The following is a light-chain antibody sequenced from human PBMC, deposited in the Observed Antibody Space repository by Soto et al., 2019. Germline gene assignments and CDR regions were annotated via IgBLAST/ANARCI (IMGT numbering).Light chain of an antibody. Sequence: DIQMTQSPSSLSASVGDRVTITCRASQGISNYLAWYQQKPGKVPKLLIYAASTLQSGVPSRFSGSGSGTDFTPTISSLQPEDVATYYCQKYNSAPRTVGGGTKVDSK. V-gene: IGKV1-27*01. CDR1: QGISNY. J-gene: IGKJ4*01. CDR2: AAS. CDR3: QKYNSAPRT.